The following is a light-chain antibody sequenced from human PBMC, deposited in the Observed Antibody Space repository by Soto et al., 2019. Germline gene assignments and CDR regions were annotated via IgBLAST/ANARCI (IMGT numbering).Light chain of an antibody. CDR1: QSISTW. Sequence: DIQMTQSPSTLSASVGDRVTITCRASQSISTWLAWYHQKPGKAPKLLISGASSLESGVPSRFSGSGSGTEFSLAIRSLQPDDFATYYCQQYNYYPYTFGEGTKLEIK. CDR2: GAS. V-gene: IGKV1-5*01. J-gene: IGKJ2*01. CDR3: QQYNYYPYT.